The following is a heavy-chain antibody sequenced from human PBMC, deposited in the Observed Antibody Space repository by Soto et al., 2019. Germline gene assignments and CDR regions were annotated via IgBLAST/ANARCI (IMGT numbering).Heavy chain of an antibody. CDR3: ARHFSVDYFDY. CDR1: GDSITSNNF. Sequence: PSETLSLTCTVSGDSITSNNFWAWIRQPPGKGLEWIGSIYYSGTTYYNPYLKSRVTISVDRSKNQYSLKLSSVTAADTAVYYCARHFSVDYFDYWGQGALVTVSS. J-gene: IGHJ4*02. CDR2: IYYSGTT. V-gene: IGHV4-39*01.